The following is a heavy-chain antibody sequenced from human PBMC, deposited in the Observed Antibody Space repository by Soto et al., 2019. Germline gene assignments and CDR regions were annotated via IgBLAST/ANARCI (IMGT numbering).Heavy chain of an antibody. CDR2: ISYDGSNK. CDR1: GFTFSSYA. CDR3: ARVGGYWYFDL. Sequence: QVQLVESGGGVVQPGRSLRLSCAASGFTFSSYAMHWVRQAPGKGLEWVAVISYDGSNKYYADSVKGRFTISRDNSKNTLYLQMNSLRAEDTAVYYCARVGGYWYFDLWGRGTLVTVSS. J-gene: IGHJ2*01. V-gene: IGHV3-30-3*01.